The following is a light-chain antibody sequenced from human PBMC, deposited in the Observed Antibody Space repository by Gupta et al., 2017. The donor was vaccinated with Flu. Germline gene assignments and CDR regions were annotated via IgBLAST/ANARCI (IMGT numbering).Light chain of an antibody. CDR2: EVS. CDR3: SSYAGSNKWV. Sequence: TRSDVGGYNYVSWYQQHPGKAPKLMIFEVSKRPSGVPDRFSGSKSGNTASLTVSRLQAEDEADYYCSSYAGSNKWVFGGGTKLTVL. V-gene: IGLV2-8*01. J-gene: IGLJ3*02. CDR1: RSDVGGYNY.